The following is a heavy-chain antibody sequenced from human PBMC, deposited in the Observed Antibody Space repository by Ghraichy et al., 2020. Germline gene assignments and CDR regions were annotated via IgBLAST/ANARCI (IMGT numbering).Heavy chain of an antibody. V-gene: IGHV1-69*04. CDR3: ARGLGDYYGSGSEGYYYYYMDV. CDR2: IIPILGIA. Sequence: SVKVSCKASGGTFSSYAISWVRQAPGQGLEWMGRIIPILGIANYAQKFQGRVTITADKSTSTAYMELSSLRSEDTAVYYCARGLGDYYGSGSEGYYYYYMDVWGKGTTVTVSS. CDR1: GGTFSSYA. J-gene: IGHJ6*03. D-gene: IGHD3-10*01.